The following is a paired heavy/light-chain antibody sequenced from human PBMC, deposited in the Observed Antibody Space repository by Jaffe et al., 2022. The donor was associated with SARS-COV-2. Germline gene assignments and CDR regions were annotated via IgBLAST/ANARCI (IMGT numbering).Light chain of an antibody. CDR1: QSVSSY. V-gene: IGKV3-11*01. J-gene: IGKJ1*01. Sequence: EIVLTQSPATLSLSPGERATLSCRASQSVSSYLAWYQQKPGQAPRLLIYDASNRATGIPARFSGSGSGTDFTLTISSLEPEDFALYYCQQRSNWRTFGQGTKVETK. CDR3: QQRSNWRT. CDR2: DAS.
Heavy chain of an antibody. CDR3: TREYWGFGDY. D-gene: IGHD7-27*01. CDR2: INPAGSTK. CDR1: GFTFSTYW. J-gene: IGHJ4*02. Sequence: EVQLVESGGGLVQPGGSQRLSCAASGFTFSTYWMSWVRQAPGKGLEWVANINPAGSTKNYVDSVKGRFTISRDNAKNSLYLQMNSLRVEDTAVYYCTREYWGFGDYWGLGTLVTVSS. V-gene: IGHV3-7*01.